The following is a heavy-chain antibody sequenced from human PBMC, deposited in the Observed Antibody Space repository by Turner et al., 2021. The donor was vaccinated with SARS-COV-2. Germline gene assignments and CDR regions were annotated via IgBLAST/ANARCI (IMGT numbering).Heavy chain of an antibody. J-gene: IGHJ2*01. CDR1: GGSIRSY. D-gene: IGHD1-26*01. CDR2: IYSSGSS. CDR3: ARQFIRGGSYYWYFDL. Sequence: QVQLQESGPGLVTPSETLSLPCTVSGGSIRSYWIWIRQPAGRGPEWIGRIYSSGSSDYNPALKSRVTMSVDTSKNQCSLKLTTVTAADTAVYYCARQFIRGGSYYWYFDLWGRGTLVTGSS. V-gene: IGHV4-4*07.